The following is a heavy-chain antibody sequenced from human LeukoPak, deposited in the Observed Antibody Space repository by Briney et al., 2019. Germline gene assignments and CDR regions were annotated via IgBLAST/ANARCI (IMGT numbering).Heavy chain of an antibody. J-gene: IGHJ6*03. CDR1: GYTFTSYD. CDR2: MNPNSGNT. D-gene: IGHD3-22*01. V-gene: IGHV1-8*01. CDR3: ARGQRKRITKIVVVTTDYYMDV. Sequence: ASVKVSCKASGYTFTSYDINWVRQATGQGLEWMGWMNPNSGNTGYAQKFQGRVTMTRNTSISTAYMELSSLRSEDTAVYYCARGQRKRITKIVVVTTDYYMDVWGKGTTVTVSS.